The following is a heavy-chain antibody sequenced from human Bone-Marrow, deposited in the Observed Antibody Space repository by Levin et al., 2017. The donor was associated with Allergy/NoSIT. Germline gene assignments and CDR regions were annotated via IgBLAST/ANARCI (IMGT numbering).Heavy chain of an antibody. J-gene: IGHJ6*04. Sequence: HGESLKISCKTSGYIFTSYYIAWVRQVPGKGLEWMGMIFPSDSDTTYSPSFQGLVTFSVDKSTGTAYLQWNSLQAADTAIYYCARNDYGSGDYFMDVWGKGTTVIVSS. CDR2: IFPSDSDT. D-gene: IGHD3-10*01. V-gene: IGHV5-51*01. CDR1: GYIFTSYY. CDR3: ARNDYGSGDYFMDV.